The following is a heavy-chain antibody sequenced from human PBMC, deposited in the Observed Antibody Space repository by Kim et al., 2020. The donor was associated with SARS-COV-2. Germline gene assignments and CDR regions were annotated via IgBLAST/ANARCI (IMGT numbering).Heavy chain of an antibody. V-gene: IGHV3-23*01. CDR1: GFTFSSYA. CDR2: ISGSGGST. Sequence: GGSLRLSCAASGFTFSSYAMSWVRQAPGKGLEWVSAISGSGGSTYYADSVKGRFTISRDNSKNTLYLQMNSLRAEDTAVYYCAKEYYYGSGSYIYYFDYWGQGTLVTVSS. CDR3: AKEYYYGSGSYIYYFDY. J-gene: IGHJ4*02. D-gene: IGHD3-10*01.